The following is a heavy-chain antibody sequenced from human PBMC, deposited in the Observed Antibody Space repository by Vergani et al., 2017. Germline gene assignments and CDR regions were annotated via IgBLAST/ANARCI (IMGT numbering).Heavy chain of an antibody. CDR3: ARMGAGKTTYAFDI. Sequence: QVQLQESGPGLVKPSETLSLTCTVSGGSISSYYWSWIRQPPGKGLEWIGEIYHSGSTNYNPSLKSRVTISVDKSKNPFSLKLSSVTAADTAVYYCARMGAGKTTYAFDIWGQGTMVTVSS. D-gene: IGHD1-26*01. J-gene: IGHJ3*02. CDR1: GGSISSYY. V-gene: IGHV4-59*12. CDR2: IYHSGST.